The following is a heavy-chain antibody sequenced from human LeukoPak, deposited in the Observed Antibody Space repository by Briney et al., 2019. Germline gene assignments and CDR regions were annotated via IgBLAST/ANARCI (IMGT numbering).Heavy chain of an antibody. CDR1: GYTFTSYG. J-gene: IGHJ4*02. Sequence: ASVKVSCKASGYTFTSYGISWARQAPGQGLEWMGWISAYNGNTNYAQKLQGRVTMTTDTSTSTACMELRSLRSDDTAVYYCARDKVYDYVWGSYRFPFGYWGQGTLVTVSS. CDR3: ARDKVYDYVWGSYRFPFGY. CDR2: ISAYNGNT. V-gene: IGHV1-18*01. D-gene: IGHD3-16*02.